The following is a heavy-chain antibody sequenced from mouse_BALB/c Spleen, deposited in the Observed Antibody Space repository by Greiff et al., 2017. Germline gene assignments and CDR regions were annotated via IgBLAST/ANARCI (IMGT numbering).Heavy chain of an antibody. D-gene: IGHD1-1*01. Sequence: EVKLVESGGGLVKPGGSLKLSCAASGFTFSSYAMSWVRQTPEKRLEWVASISSGGSTYYPDSVKGRFTISRDNARNILYLQMSSLRSEDTAMYYCARGLTTVVATYYYAMDYWGQGTSVTVSS. CDR2: ISSGGST. CDR1: GFTFSSYA. V-gene: IGHV5-6-5*01. CDR3: ARGLTTVVATYYYAMDY. J-gene: IGHJ4*01.